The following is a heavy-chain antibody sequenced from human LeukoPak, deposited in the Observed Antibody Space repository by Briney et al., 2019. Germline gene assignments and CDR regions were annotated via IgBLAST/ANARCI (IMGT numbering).Heavy chain of an antibody. Sequence: ASVKVACKASGYTFIGYYMHWVRQAPGQGLEWMGWINPNSGGTNYAQKFQGWVAMTRDTSISTAYMELSRLRSDDTAVYYCARSALGIAAAPDYWGQGTLVTVSS. CDR2: INPNSGGT. D-gene: IGHD6-13*01. V-gene: IGHV1-2*04. CDR3: ARSALGIAAAPDY. CDR1: GYTFIGYY. J-gene: IGHJ4*02.